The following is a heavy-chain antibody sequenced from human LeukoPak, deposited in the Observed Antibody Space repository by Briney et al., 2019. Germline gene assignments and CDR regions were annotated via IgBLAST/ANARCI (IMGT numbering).Heavy chain of an antibody. CDR2: IIPIFGTE. J-gene: IGHJ4*02. Sequence: SLKVSCKASGGTFSSYAISWVRQAPGQGLEWMGGIIPIFGTENYAQKFQDRVTITAEESTSPAYMELSSLRSEDTAVYYCARGPLRVVVVPAAPHFDYWGEGTLVTVSS. D-gene: IGHD2-2*01. CDR1: GGTFSSYA. V-gene: IGHV1-69*13. CDR3: ARGPLRVVVVPAAPHFDY.